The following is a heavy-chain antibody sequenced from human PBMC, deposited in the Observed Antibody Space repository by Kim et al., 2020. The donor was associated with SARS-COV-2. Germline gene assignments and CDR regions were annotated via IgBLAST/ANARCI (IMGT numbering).Heavy chain of an antibody. CDR2: IFHSGSF. CDR1: GASIRSDNYY. V-gene: IGHV4-31*03. Sequence: SETLSLTCTVSGASIRSDNYYWSWIRQHPGKGLEWIGFIFHSGSFYYNPSLKSRMTISIDTSKNLFSLKLSSVTAADTAVYYCARDPVRGIIGGGLDVWGQGTTVTVSS. D-gene: IGHD3-10*01. J-gene: IGHJ6*02. CDR3: ARDPVRGIIGGGLDV.